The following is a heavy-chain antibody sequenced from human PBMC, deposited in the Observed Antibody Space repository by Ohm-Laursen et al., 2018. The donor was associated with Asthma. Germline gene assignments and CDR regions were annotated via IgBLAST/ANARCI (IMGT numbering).Heavy chain of an antibody. CDR1: GFPFSTYA. CDR3: AKLVGVTTA. D-gene: IGHD4-17*01. J-gene: IGHJ5*02. CDR2: IAYDGIKK. V-gene: IGHV3-30-3*01. Sequence: SLRLSCAASGFPFSTYAMHWVRQAPGAGLEWVAFIAYDGIKKFYADSVKGRFTFSRDNSKNTLVLEMNSLRPEDTAFYYCAKLVGVTTAWGQGTLVTVSS.